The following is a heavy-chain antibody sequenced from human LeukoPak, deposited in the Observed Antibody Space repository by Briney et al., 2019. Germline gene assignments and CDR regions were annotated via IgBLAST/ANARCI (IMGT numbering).Heavy chain of an antibody. V-gene: IGHV1-58*01. CDR3: AAGGSGSYYGSHFDY. Sequence: TSVKVSCKASGFTFTSSAVQWVRQARGQRLEWIGWIVVGSGNTNYAQKFQERVTITRDMSTSTAYMELSSLRSEDTAVYYCAAGGSGSYYGSHFDYWGLGTLVTVSS. D-gene: IGHD3-10*01. CDR1: GFTFTSSA. J-gene: IGHJ4*02. CDR2: IVVGSGNT.